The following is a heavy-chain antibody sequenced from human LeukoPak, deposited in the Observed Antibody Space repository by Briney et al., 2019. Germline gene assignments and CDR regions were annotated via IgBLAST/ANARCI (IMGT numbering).Heavy chain of an antibody. CDR1: GFTFDDYA. CDR3: VKDMGFDLLKDAFHI. V-gene: IGHV3-9*01. J-gene: IGHJ3*02. CDR2: IAWDSGTQ. Sequence: PGRSLRLSCAASGFTFDDYAMHWVRQVPGKGLEWVSSIAWDSGTQVYRDSVRGRFTISRDNDKNSLYLQMNSLRPEDTALYYCVKDMGFDLLKDAFHIWGQGTLVTVSS. D-gene: IGHD3-9*01.